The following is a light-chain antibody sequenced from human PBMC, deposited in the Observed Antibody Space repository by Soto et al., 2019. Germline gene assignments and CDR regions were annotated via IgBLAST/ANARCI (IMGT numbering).Light chain of an antibody. Sequence: QSALTQPASVSGSPGQSITISCTGTSSDVGGYNYVSWYQQHPGKAPKLMIYEVSSRPSGVSNRFSGSKSGNTASLTISGLQAEDEPDYYCSSYTSSSTVVFGGGTKLTVL. CDR1: SSDVGGYNY. CDR3: SSYTSSSTVV. V-gene: IGLV2-14*01. J-gene: IGLJ2*01. CDR2: EVS.